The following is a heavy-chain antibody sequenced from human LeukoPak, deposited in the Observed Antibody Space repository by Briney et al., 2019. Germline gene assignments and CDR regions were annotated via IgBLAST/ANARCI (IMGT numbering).Heavy chain of an antibody. CDR1: GGSISSSSYY. Sequence: SETLSLTCTVSGGSISSSSYYWGWIRQPPGKGLEWIGSIYYSGSTYYNPSLKSRVTISVDTSKNQFSLKLSSVTAADTAVYYCARHRPAATFSHYYYYGMDVWGQGTTVTVSS. D-gene: IGHD2-2*01. J-gene: IGHJ6*02. CDR3: ARHRPAATFSHYYYYGMDV. V-gene: IGHV4-39*01. CDR2: IYYSGST.